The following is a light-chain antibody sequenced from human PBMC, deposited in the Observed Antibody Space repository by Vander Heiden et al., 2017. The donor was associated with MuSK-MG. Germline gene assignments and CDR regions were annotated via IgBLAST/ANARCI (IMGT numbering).Light chain of an antibody. CDR3: NPRDSSGNHPVV. Sequence: SSELTQDPAVSVALGQTVRITCQGDSLRGYYASWYHQRPGQAPVVVFYGKNNRPSGIPDRFSGSSSGNTASLTITGAQAEDEADYYGNPRDSSGNHPVVFGGGTKLTVL. V-gene: IGLV3-19*01. J-gene: IGLJ2*01. CDR1: SLRGYY. CDR2: GKN.